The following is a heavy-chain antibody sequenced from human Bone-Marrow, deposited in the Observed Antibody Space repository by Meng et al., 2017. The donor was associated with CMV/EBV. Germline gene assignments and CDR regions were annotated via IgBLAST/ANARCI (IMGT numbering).Heavy chain of an antibody. CDR1: GGSIRSRSYY. Sequence: LLLQESGPEPLKPSATSALHCTVSGGSIRSRSYYWGRIRQPPGKGLEWIWSIYYSGRTYYNPSLKSRVPISVDTSKNQFSLKLSSVTAADTAVYYCAREIGPLLKRFDPWGQGTLVTVSS. D-gene: IGHD1-26*01. J-gene: IGHJ5*02. CDR2: IYYSGRT. V-gene: IGHV4-39*07. CDR3: AREIGPLLKRFDP.